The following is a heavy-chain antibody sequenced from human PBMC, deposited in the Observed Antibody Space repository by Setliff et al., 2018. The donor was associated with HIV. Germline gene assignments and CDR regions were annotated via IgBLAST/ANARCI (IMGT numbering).Heavy chain of an antibody. Sequence: PSETLSLTCTVSGGSISSGSYYWSWIRQPPGKGLEWIGYIYYSGSTYYNPSLKSRVTMSVDTSKNQFSLKLSSVTAADTAVYYCARDRLTYYFDYWGQGILVTVSS. J-gene: IGHJ4*02. V-gene: IGHV4-61*01. CDR2: IYYSGST. CDR1: GGSISSGSYY. CDR3: ARDRLTYYFDY. D-gene: IGHD3-22*01.